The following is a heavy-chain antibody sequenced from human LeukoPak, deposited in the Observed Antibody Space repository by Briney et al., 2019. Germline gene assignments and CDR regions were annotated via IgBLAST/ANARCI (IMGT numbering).Heavy chain of an antibody. CDR3: AREPARYDILTGLDW. J-gene: IGHJ4*02. CDR1: GYTFTSYD. V-gene: IGHV1-18*01. D-gene: IGHD3-9*01. Sequence: ASVKVSCKASGYTFTSYDINWVRQATGQGLEWMGWISAYNGNTNYAQKLQGRVTMTTDTSTSTAYMELRSLRSDDTAVYYCAREPARYDILTGLDWWGQGTLVTVSS. CDR2: ISAYNGNT.